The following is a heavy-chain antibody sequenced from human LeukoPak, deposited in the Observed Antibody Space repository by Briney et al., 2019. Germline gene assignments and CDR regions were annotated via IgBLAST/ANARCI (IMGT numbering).Heavy chain of an antibody. J-gene: IGHJ4*02. D-gene: IGHD2-15*01. CDR2: ISTSSSTI. CDR3: ARDEYCSGGSCYDY. Sequence: GGSLRLSCAASGFSFGTYSMTWVRQSPGKGLEWISYISTSSSTIYYADSVKGRFTISRHNAKNSLFLQMNSLRAEDTAVYYCARDEYCSGGSCYDYWGQGTLVTVSS. CDR1: GFSFGTYS. V-gene: IGHV3-48*01.